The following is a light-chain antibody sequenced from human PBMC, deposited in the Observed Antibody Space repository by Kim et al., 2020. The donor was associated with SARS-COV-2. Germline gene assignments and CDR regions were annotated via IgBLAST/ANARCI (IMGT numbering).Light chain of an antibody. CDR1: ERLPRDY. Sequence: EIVLTQSPGTLSLSPGERATLSCRASERLPRDYLAWFQQKPGQAPRLLIFDASYRATGVPDRFIGSGSGTDFTLTISRLEPEDFAVYFCQQYHWAPDTFGQGTKLEI. J-gene: IGKJ2*01. CDR3: QQYHWAPDT. CDR2: DAS. V-gene: IGKV3-20*01.